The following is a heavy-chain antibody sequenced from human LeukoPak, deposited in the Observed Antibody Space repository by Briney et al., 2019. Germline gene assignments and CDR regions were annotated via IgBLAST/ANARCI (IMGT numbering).Heavy chain of an antibody. Sequence: PGGSLRLSCAASGFTFSSYGMHWVRQAPGKGLEWVAVISYDGSNKYYADYVKGRFTISRDNSKNTLYLQMNSLRAEDTAVYYCAKDSIWFGELLSGGMDVWGQGTTVTVSS. CDR3: AKDSIWFGELLSGGMDV. V-gene: IGHV3-30*18. D-gene: IGHD3-10*01. CDR2: ISYDGSNK. J-gene: IGHJ6*02. CDR1: GFTFSSYG.